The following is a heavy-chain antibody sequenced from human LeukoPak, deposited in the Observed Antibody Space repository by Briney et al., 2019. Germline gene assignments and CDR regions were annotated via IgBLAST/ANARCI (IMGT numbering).Heavy chain of an antibody. Sequence: ASVKVSCKASGYTFTSYDINWVRQATGQGLEWMAWMDPKSGNTGYAQKFQDRVFLTMNTSINTAYMELSGLRSEDTAIYYCARPPRSSDWNLNYFDPWGQGTLVTVSS. D-gene: IGHD6-19*01. CDR3: ARPPRSSDWNLNYFDP. CDR2: MDPKSGNT. V-gene: IGHV1-8*02. CDR1: GYTFTSYD. J-gene: IGHJ5*02.